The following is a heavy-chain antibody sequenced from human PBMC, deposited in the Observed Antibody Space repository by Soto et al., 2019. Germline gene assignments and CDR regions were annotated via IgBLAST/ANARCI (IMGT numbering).Heavy chain of an antibody. D-gene: IGHD6-19*01. CDR2: IYHSGST. J-gene: IGHJ4*02. CDR3: AALGSGWQDYFDY. V-gene: IGHV4-4*02. CDR1: GGSISSSNW. Sequence: QVQLQESGPGLVKPSGTLSLTCAVSGGSISSSNWWSWVRQPPGKGLEWIGEIYHSGSTNYNPSLKGRVTISVDKSKNQFSLKLSSVTAADTVVYYCAALGSGWQDYFDYWGQGTLVTVSS.